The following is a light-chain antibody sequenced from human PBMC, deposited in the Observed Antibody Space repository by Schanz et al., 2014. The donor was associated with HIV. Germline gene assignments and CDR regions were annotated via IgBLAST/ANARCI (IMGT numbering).Light chain of an antibody. CDR1: SSDVGSYNY. V-gene: IGLV2-14*03. J-gene: IGLJ2*01. CDR3: NSYTSSGTWI. Sequence: QSALTQPASVSGSPGQSITVSCTGTSSDVGSYNYVSWYQQHPNKAPKILIFDVSHRPSGVSNRFSGSKSGNTASLTISGLQAEDEADYYCNSYTSSGTWIFGGGTKLTVL. CDR2: DVS.